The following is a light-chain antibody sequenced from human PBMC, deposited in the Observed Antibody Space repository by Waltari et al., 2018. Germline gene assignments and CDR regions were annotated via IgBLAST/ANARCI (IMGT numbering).Light chain of an antibody. V-gene: IGLV2-14*03. CDR3: SSFTSSTTWV. J-gene: IGLJ3*02. CDR1: SSDIGAYDS. CDR2: DVT. Sequence: QSALTQPASVSGSPGQSITISCIGTSSDIGAYDSVSWYQQTPGKAPKLLIYDVTKWPSGISNRFSGSKSGNTASLTISGLQTEDEAHYYCSSFTSSTTWVFGGGTKVTVL.